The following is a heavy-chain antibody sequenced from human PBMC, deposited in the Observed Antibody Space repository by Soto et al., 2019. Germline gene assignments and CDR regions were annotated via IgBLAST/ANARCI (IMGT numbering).Heavy chain of an antibody. V-gene: IGHV4-39*01. J-gene: IGHJ4*02. CDR1: GDSISSSDNY. CDR2: LDYSGNT. CDR3: ARHGHWSYVL. D-gene: IGHD2-8*02. Sequence: QLQLQESGPGLVKPSETLSLTCTVSGDSISSSDNYWGWIRQPPGKGLEWIVSLDYSGNTYYNPSLRSRVTISVDTSNNQFSLRLNSVTAADTAVYYCARHGHWSYVLWGQGTLVTVSS.